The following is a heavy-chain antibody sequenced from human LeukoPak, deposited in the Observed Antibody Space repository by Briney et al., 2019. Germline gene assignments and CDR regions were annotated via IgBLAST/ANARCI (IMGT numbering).Heavy chain of an antibody. CDR1: GFTFSSYG. CDR2: ISYDGSNK. J-gene: IGHJ4*02. D-gene: IGHD5-24*01. CDR3: AREDRTDGYNLRY. V-gene: IGHV3-30*03. Sequence: GGSLRLSCAASGFTFSSYGMHWVRQAPGKGLEWVAVISYDGSNKYYADSVKGRFTISRDNSKNTLYLQMNSLRAEDTAVYYCAREDRTDGYNLRYWGQGTPVTVSS.